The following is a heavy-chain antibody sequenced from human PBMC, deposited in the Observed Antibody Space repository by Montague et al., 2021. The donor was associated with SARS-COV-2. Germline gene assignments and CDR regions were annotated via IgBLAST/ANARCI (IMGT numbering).Heavy chain of an antibody. CDR3: ARHANWDWYYFDY. D-gene: IGHD7-27*01. Sequence: SETLSLTCSVSGGSISSSYWSWIRQPPGKGLEWIGYIYHYGSAKYNTSLKSRVTISVDTSKNQFSLKLSSVTAVDKAVYYCARHANWDWYYFDYWGQGTLVTVSS. J-gene: IGHJ4*02. CDR2: IYHYGSA. CDR1: GGSISSSY. V-gene: IGHV4-59*08.